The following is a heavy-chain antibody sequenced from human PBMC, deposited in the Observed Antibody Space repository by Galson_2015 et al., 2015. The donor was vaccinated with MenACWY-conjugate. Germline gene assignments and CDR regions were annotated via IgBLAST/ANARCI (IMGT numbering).Heavy chain of an antibody. CDR1: GFTFSHYW. J-gene: IGHJ4*02. D-gene: IGHD3-16*01. Sequence: SLRLSCAASGFTFSHYWINWVRQVPGKGLERVASIKEDGSETYYVDSVRGRFTVSRDNAQDSLYLQMNSLRAEDTAVYYCVQLITLDFWGQGTLVTVSS. V-gene: IGHV3-7*03. CDR3: VQLITLDF. CDR2: IKEDGSET.